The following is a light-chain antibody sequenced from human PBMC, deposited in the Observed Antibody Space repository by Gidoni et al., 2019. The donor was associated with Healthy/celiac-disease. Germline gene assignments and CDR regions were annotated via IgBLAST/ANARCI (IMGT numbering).Light chain of an antibody. J-gene: IGKJ4*01. Sequence: DIQMTQSPSSLSASVGDIVTITCRASQSISSYLNWYQQKPGKAPKLLIYAASSLQSGVPSRCSGSGSGTDFTLTISSLQPEDFATYYCQQSYSTLLTVGGGNKVEIK. V-gene: IGKV1-39*01. CDR3: QQSYSTLLT. CDR1: QSISSY. CDR2: AAS.